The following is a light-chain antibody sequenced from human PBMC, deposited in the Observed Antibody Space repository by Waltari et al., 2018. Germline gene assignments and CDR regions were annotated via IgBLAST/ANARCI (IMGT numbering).Light chain of an antibody. V-gene: IGLV1-44*01. CDR2: NNN. J-gene: IGLJ2*01. CDR3: ASWDNSLNVVV. CDR1: SPHLVTDT. Sequence: QSVLTQPPSASGTPGKRVTISCSGSSPHLVTDTVPWYQQLPGTAPTLLIYNNNQRPSGVPDQFSGSKSGTSASLAISGLQPEDEADYYCASWDNSLNVVVFGGGTKLTVL.